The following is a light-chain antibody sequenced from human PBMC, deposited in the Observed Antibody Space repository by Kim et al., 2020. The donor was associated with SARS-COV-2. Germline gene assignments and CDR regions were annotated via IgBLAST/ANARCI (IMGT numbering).Light chain of an antibody. CDR2: GAS. Sequence: PGERATLSCRASQSVSSSYLAWYQQKPGQAPRLLIYGASSMATGVPDRFSGSGSGTDFPLTITRLEPEDFAVYYCQQYGNSPHTFGQGTRV. V-gene: IGKV3-20*01. CDR3: QQYGNSPHT. CDR1: QSVSSSY. J-gene: IGKJ1*01.